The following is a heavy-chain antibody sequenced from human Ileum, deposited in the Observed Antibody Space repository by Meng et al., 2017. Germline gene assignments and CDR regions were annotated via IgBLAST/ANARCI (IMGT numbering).Heavy chain of an antibody. D-gene: IGHD2/OR15-2a*01. CDR1: GLTVSTKF. CDR3: ARHFHWFDP. J-gene: IGHJ5*02. CDR2: IYPGGGT. V-gene: IGHV3-66*04. Sequence: GESLKISCAASGLTVSTKFMNWVRQAPGKGLEWVSIIYPGGGTYYAESVTGRFTITRDNSKNTLYLQMNSLRVEDTAVYYCARHFHWFDPWGQGTLVTVSS.